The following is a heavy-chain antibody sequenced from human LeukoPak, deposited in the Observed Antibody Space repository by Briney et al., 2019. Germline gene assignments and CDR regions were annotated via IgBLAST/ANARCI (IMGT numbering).Heavy chain of an antibody. J-gene: IGHJ4*02. CDR1: GGSISGYY. CDR2: IYYTGNT. Sequence: SETLSLTCSVSGGSISGYYWSWVRQPPGRRLEWIGYIYYTGNTTHNPSLKSRVTISIDRSKNLFSLKLTSATVADTAVYFCARHPGASLDSWGQGNLVTVSS. V-gene: IGHV4-59*08. D-gene: IGHD7-27*01. CDR3: ARHPGASLDS.